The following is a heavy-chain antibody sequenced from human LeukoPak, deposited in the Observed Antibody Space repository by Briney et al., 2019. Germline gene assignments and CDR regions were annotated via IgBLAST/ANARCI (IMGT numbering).Heavy chain of an antibody. V-gene: IGHV4-59*01. J-gene: IGHJ5*02. CDR2: IYYSGST. CDR1: GGSISSYY. CDR3: ARDLGYCSSTSCYRLPNWFDP. Sequence: PSETLSLTCTVSGGSISSYYWSWIRQPPGKGLEWIGYIYYSGSTSYNPSLKSRVTISVDTSKNQFSLKLSSVTAADTAVYYCARDLGYCSSTSCYRLPNWFDPWGQGTLVTVSS. D-gene: IGHD2-2*01.